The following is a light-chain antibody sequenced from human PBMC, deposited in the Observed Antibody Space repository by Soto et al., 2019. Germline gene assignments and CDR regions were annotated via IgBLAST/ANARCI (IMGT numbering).Light chain of an antibody. J-gene: IGLJ3*02. V-gene: IGLV1-44*01. Sequence: QSALTQPPSLSGTPGQRVTISCSGSTSNIGSNTVNWYQQVPGTAPKLLIYSNDQRPSGVPDRFSGSKSGTSASLAISGLQSEDEADYYCATWDDSLDGWVFGGGTKLTVL. CDR1: TSNIGSNT. CDR3: ATWDDSLDGWV. CDR2: SND.